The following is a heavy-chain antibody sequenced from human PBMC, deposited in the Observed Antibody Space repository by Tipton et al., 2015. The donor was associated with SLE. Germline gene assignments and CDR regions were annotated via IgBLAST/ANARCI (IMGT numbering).Heavy chain of an antibody. V-gene: IGHV4-34*01. CDR2: INHSGST. J-gene: IGHJ4*02. CDR1: GGSFSGYY. CDR3: ARGQDMITFGGIHRY. Sequence: TLSLTCAVYGGSFSGYYWSWIRQPPGKGLEWIGEINHSGSTNYNPSLKSRVTISVDTSKNQFSLKLSSVTAADTAVYYCARGQDMITFGGIHRYWGQGTLVTVSS. D-gene: IGHD3-16*01.